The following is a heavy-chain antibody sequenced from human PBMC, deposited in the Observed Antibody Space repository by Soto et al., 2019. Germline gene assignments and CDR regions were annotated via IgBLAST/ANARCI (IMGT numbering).Heavy chain of an antibody. CDR1: GFTFSSYA. J-gene: IGHJ4*02. Sequence: GGSLRLSCAASGFTFSSYAMSWVRQAPGKGLEWVSAISGSGGSTYYADSVKGRFTISRDNSKNTLYLQMNSLRAEDTAVYYCAKLYSSGWYLLPQFDYWGQGTLVTVSS. V-gene: IGHV3-23*01. CDR3: AKLYSSGWYLLPQFDY. CDR2: ISGSGGST. D-gene: IGHD6-19*01.